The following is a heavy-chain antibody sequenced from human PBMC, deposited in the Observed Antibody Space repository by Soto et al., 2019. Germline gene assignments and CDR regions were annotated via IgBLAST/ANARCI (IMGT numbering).Heavy chain of an antibody. CDR3: ARTPASGTLDP. J-gene: IGHJ5*02. V-gene: IGHV6-1*01. CDR1: GDSVSSNRAS. CDR2: TYYRSKCYN. Sequence: SQTLSLTFAISGDSVSSNRASWNLIRQSPWRGLEWLGRTYYRSKCYNDYAVSGKSRITVNPDTSKNQFSLHLNSVTPDDTAVYYCARTPASGTLDPWGQGTLVTVYS. D-gene: IGHD6-13*01.